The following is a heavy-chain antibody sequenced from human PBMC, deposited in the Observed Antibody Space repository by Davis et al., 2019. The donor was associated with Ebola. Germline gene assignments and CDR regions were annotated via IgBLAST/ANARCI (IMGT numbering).Heavy chain of an antibody. D-gene: IGHD3-22*01. CDR3: ARQGIYDSSGQIPIWFDP. Sequence: MPGGSLRLSCTVSGGSISSSSYYWGWIRQPPGKGLEWIGSIYYSGSTYYNPSLKSRVTISVDTSKNQFSLKLSSVTAADTAVYYCARQGIYDSSGQIPIWFDPWGQGTLVTVSS. CDR2: IYYSGST. V-gene: IGHV4-39*01. J-gene: IGHJ5*02. CDR1: GGSISSSSYY.